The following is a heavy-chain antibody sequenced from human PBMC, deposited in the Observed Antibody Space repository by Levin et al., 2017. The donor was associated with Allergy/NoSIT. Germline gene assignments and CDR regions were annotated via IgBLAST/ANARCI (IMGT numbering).Heavy chain of an antibody. CDR3: ASDGSYDTLDI. Sequence: GESLKISCAASGFTFSGYTLNWVRQAPGKGLEWGSSISSSSTYIYYADPLKGRFTISRDDAKNSLSLQMNSLRVEDTAVYYCASDGSYDTLDIWGQGTMVTVSS. CDR1: GFTFSGYT. J-gene: IGHJ3*02. V-gene: IGHV3-21*01. CDR2: ISSSSTYI. D-gene: IGHD6-6*01.